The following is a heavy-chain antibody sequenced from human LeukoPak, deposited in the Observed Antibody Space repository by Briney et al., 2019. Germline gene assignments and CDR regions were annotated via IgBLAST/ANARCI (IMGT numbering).Heavy chain of an antibody. CDR2: ISSSGSTI. CDR1: GFTLSSYE. D-gene: IGHD6-13*01. V-gene: IGHV3-48*03. Sequence: GGSLRLSCAASGFTLSSYEMNWVRPAPGEGLGWVSYISSSGSTIYYADSVKGRFTISRDNAKNSLYLQISRLRAEDTAVYYCARPVYSSTTDYWGQGTLVTVSS. CDR3: ARPVYSSTTDY. J-gene: IGHJ4*02.